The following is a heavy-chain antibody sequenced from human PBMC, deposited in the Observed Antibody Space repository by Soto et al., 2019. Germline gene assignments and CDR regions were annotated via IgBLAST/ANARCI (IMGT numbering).Heavy chain of an antibody. J-gene: IGHJ4*02. CDR3: ARGTTVETGSY. Sequence: QVQLVQSGAEVKKPGASVKVSCKASGYTFTSYGISWVRQAPGQGLEWMGWISAYNGNTNYAQKLQGSGTMTTDTATRIACMEVRRLRADDTAVYYCARGTTVETGSYWGQGTLVTVSS. CDR2: ISAYNGNT. CDR1: GYTFTSYG. D-gene: IGHD4-17*01. V-gene: IGHV1-18*01.